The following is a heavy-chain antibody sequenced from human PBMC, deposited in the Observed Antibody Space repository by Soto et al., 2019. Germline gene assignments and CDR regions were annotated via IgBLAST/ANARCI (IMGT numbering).Heavy chain of an antibody. CDR2: ISSSGATI. V-gene: IGHV3-11*01. CDR1: GFTFSDYY. CDR3: VRVGYAYGNDP. D-gene: IGHD3-10*01. Sequence: PGGSLRLSCAASGFTFSDYYMSWIRQAPGKGLEWTSYISSSGATIYYADSVKGRFTTSRDNANNSLFLEMNSLRAEDTAVYYCVRVGYAYGNDPWGQGTLVTVSS. J-gene: IGHJ5*02.